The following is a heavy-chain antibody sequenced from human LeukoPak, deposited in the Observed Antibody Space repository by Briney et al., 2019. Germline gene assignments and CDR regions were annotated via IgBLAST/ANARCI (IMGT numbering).Heavy chain of an antibody. CDR2: IYYSGST. V-gene: IGHV4-30-4*08. J-gene: IGHJ4*02. CDR1: GGSISSGDYY. CDR3: ARDLSRVAGTHDY. D-gene: IGHD6-19*01. Sequence: SETLSLTCTVSGGSISSGDYYWSWIRQPPGKGLEWIGYIYYSGSTYYNPSLKSRVTISVDTSKNQFSLKLSSVTAADTAVYYCARDLSRVAGTHDYWGQGTLVTVSS.